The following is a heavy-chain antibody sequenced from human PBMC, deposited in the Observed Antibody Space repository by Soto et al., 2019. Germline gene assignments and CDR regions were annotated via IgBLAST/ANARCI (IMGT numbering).Heavy chain of an antibody. CDR1: GYSFTGYD. D-gene: IGHD2-15*01. V-gene: IGHV1-8*01. J-gene: IGHJ3*02. CDR3: ARYPYTSYCSDGSCSYDAFDI. Sequence: QVQMVQSGAEVKKPGASVKVSCRASGYSFTGYDVNWVRRATGQGLEGMGWMNPNSGNTAFAEKFQGRVTMTRDTPISTAYMELSGLTSEDTAVYYCARYPYTSYCSDGSCSYDAFDIWGQGTVVTVSS. CDR2: MNPNSGNT.